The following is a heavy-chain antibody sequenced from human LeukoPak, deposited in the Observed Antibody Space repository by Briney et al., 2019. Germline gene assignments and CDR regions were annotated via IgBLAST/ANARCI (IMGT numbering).Heavy chain of an antibody. Sequence: GGSLRLSCTASGFTFSSYAMSWVRQAPGKGLEWVAGINHNGNVNYYVDSVKGRFTISRDNAKNSLYLQMSNLRAEDTAVYFCARGGGLDVWGQGATVTVSS. CDR1: GFTFSSYA. V-gene: IGHV3-7*03. CDR3: ARGGGLDV. J-gene: IGHJ6*02. D-gene: IGHD3-16*01. CDR2: INHNGNVN.